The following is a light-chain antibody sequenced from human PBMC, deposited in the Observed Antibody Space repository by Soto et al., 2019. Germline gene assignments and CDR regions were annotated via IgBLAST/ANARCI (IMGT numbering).Light chain of an antibody. V-gene: IGKV3-20*01. CDR3: QQYSSSPLT. CDR1: QSVRSSF. J-gene: IGKJ4*02. Sequence: EIVLTQSPGTLSLSPGERATLSCRASQSVRSSFLAWYQQKPGQAPRLLIYGASSRATGIPARFSGSGSGTDFTLTISSLESEDFAVYYCQQYSSSPLTFGGGTKVEIK. CDR2: GAS.